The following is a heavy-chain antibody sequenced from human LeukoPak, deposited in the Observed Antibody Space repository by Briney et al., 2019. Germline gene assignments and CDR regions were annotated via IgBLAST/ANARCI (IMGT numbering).Heavy chain of an antibody. J-gene: IGHJ4*02. CDR1: GFTFSSYS. CDR3: ARDQVPYSGSSQYYFDY. V-gene: IGHV3-48*01. D-gene: IGHD1-26*01. Sequence: PGGSLRLSCAASGFTFSSYSMNWVRQAPGKGLEWVSYISSSRSTIYYADSVKGRFTISRDNAKNSLYLQMNSLRAEDTAVYYCARDQVPYSGSSQYYFDYWGQGTLVTVSS. CDR2: ISSSRSTI.